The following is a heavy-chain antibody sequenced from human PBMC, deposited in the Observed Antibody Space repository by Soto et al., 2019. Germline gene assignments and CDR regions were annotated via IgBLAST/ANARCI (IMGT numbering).Heavy chain of an antibody. Sequence: XXTLSLTCAVSCGSVTSGSYYWSWIRQPXRKGMEWIAXVYYSXSTNYKQSLKXXVTISVDTXKNQLSLKLSSVNDADKDVYYCARDATDMGFDPWGQGTLVTVYS. J-gene: IGHJ5*02. CDR2: VYYSXST. CDR1: CGSVTSGSYY. CDR3: ARDATDMGFDP. D-gene: IGHD3-9*01. V-gene: IGHV4-61*01.